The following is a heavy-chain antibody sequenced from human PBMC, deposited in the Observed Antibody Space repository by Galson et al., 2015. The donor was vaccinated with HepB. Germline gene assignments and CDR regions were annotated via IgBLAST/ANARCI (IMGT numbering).Heavy chain of an antibody. V-gene: IGHV3-30*18. D-gene: IGHD6-19*01. CDR1: GFTFSSYG. CDR3: AKALQWLVPYFDY. Sequence: SLRLSCAASGFTFSSYGMPWVRQAPGKGLEWVAVISYDGSNKYYADSVKGRFTISRDNSKNTLYLQMNSLRAEDTAVYYCAKALQWLVPYFDYWGQGTLVTVSS. J-gene: IGHJ4*02. CDR2: ISYDGSNK.